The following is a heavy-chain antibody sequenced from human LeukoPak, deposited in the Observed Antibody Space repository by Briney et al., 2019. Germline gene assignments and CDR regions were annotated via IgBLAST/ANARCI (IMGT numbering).Heavy chain of an antibody. CDR1: GGSFSGYY. J-gene: IGHJ6*02. D-gene: IGHD3-10*01. CDR2: INHSGST. CDR3: ARETVGLLWFGEPHPYGMDV. Sequence: SETLSLTCAVYGGSFSGYYWSWIRQPPGKGLEWIGEINHSGSTNYNPSLKSRVTISVDTSKNQFSLKLSSVTAADTAVYCCARETVGLLWFGEPHPYGMDVWGQGTTVTVSS. V-gene: IGHV4-34*01.